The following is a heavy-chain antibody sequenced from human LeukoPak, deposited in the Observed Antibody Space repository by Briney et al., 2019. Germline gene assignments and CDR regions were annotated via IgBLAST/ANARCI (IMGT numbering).Heavy chain of an antibody. CDR1: GLDLRTYG. V-gene: IGHV3-30*03. CDR2: ISYDGSSK. CDR3: ATEEYYYGMAV. J-gene: IGHJ6*02. Sequence: PGGSLRLSCAASGLDLRTYGMHWVRQAPGKGLEWVAVISYDGSSKYYADSVKGRFTISRDSPENTLYLQMSSLRAEDTAVYHCATEEYYYGMAVWGQGTTVTVSS.